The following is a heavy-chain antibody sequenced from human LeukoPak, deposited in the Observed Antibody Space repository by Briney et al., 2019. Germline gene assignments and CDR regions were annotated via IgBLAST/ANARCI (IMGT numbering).Heavy chain of an antibody. V-gene: IGHV1-69*01. CDR2: IIPIFGTA. CDR1: GGTFSSYA. CDR3: ARKRVQGIAGYYYYGMDV. J-gene: IGHJ6*02. D-gene: IGHD6-13*01. Sequence: GSSVKVSCKASGGTFSSYAISWVRQAPGQGLEWMGGIIPIFGTADYAQKFQGRVTITADESTSTAYMELSSLRSEDTAVYYCARKRVQGIAGYYYYGMDVWGQGTTVTVSS.